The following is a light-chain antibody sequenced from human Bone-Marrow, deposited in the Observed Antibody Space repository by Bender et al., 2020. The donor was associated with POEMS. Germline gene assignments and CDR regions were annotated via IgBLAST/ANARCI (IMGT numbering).Light chain of an antibody. CDR3: QAWDSSTAVV. Sequence: SYVLTQPPSESVAPGQTARIPCGGTNIGSKSVHWYQQKPGQAPVLVVFDDYDRPSGIPERFSGSNSGNTATLTISRVEAGDEADYYCQAWDSSTAVVFGGGTKLTVL. J-gene: IGLJ2*01. CDR2: DDY. V-gene: IGLV3-21*02. CDR1: NIGSKS.